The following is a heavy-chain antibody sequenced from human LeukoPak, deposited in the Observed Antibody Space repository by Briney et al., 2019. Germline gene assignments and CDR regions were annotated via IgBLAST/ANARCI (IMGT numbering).Heavy chain of an antibody. V-gene: IGHV3-30*04. CDR2: ISYDGSNK. J-gene: IGHJ6*02. CDR1: GFTLSSYA. Sequence: PGGSLRLSCAASGFTLSSYAMHWVRQAPGKGLEWVAVISYDGSNKYYADSVKGRFTISRDNSKNTLYLQMNSLRAEDTAVYYCARDPSITMVRGVIITAPHGMDVWGQGTTVTVSS. D-gene: IGHD3-10*01. CDR3: ARDPSITMVRGVIITAPHGMDV.